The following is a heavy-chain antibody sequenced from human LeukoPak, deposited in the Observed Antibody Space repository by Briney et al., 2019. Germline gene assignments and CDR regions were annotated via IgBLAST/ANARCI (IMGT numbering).Heavy chain of an antibody. D-gene: IGHD6-13*01. V-gene: IGHV3-30*18. J-gene: IGHJ3*02. CDR2: ISYDGSNK. CDR1: GFTFTNYN. CDR3: AKVDSSSWFQTIDAFDI. Sequence: GGSLRLSCVDSGFTFTNYNMNWVRQAPGKGLEWVAVISYDGSNKYYADSVKGRFTISRDNSKNTLYLQMNSLRAEDTAVYYCAKVDSSSWFQTIDAFDIWGQGTMVTVSS.